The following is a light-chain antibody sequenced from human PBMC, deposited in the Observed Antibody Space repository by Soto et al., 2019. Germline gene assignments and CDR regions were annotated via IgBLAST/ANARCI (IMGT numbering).Light chain of an antibody. V-gene: IGLV2-14*01. J-gene: IGLJ2*01. Sequence: QSVLTQPASVSGSPGQSITISCTGTSSDVGGYNYVSWYQQHPGKAPKLMIYDVSNRPSGVSNRFSGSKSGHTASLTISGLQAEDEADYYCSSYPSSPSVIFGGGTKLTVL. CDR3: SSYPSSPSVI. CDR1: SSDVGGYNY. CDR2: DVS.